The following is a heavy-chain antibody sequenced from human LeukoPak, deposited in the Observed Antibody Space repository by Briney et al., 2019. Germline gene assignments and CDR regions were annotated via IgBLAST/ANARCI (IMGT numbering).Heavy chain of an antibody. CDR3: ARLHYYGSGRGYFDY. CDR2: INHSGST. J-gene: IGHJ4*02. Sequence: SETLSLTCAVYGGSFSGYYWSWIRQPPGKGLEWIGEINHSGSTNYNPSLKSRVTISVDTSKNQFSLKLSSVTAADTAAYHCARLHYYGSGRGYFDYWGQGALVTVSS. V-gene: IGHV4-34*01. CDR1: GGSFSGYY. D-gene: IGHD3-10*01.